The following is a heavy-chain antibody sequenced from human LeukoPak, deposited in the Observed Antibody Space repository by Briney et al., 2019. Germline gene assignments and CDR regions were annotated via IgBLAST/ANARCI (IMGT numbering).Heavy chain of an antibody. V-gene: IGHV1-8*01. Sequence: AASVKVSCMASGYTFTSYDINWVRQATGQGLEWMGWMNPNSGNTGYAQKFQGRVTMTRNTSISTAYMELSSLRSEDTAVYYCAKLFGGLLKINDYWGQGTLVTVSS. D-gene: IGHD3-10*01. CDR1: GYTFTSYD. CDR2: MNPNSGNT. CDR3: AKLFGGLLKINDY. J-gene: IGHJ4*02.